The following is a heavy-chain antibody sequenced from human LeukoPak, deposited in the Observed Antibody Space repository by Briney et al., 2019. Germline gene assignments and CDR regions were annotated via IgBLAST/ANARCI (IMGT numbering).Heavy chain of an antibody. D-gene: IGHD6-19*01. V-gene: IGHV1-3*01. J-gene: IGHJ3*02. CDR1: GYTFTSYA. CDR3: ARYSSGYDAFDI. Sequence: ASVKVSCKASGYTFTSYAMHWVRQAPGQRLEWMGWINAGNGNTKYSQKFQGRVTMTRDMSTSTVYMELSSLRSEDTAVYYCARYSSGYDAFDIWGQGTMVTVSS. CDR2: INAGNGNT.